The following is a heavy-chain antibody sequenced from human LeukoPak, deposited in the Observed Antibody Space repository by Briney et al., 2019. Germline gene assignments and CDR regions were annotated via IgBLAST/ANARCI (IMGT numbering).Heavy chain of an antibody. J-gene: IGHJ4*02. CDR1: GGSISSDY. D-gene: IGHD4-17*01. V-gene: IGHV4-59*01. CDR2: IYYSGST. Sequence: PSETLSLTCTVSGGSISSDYYNWIRQPPGKGLEWIGYIYYSGSTNYNPSLKSRVTISVDTSKNQFSLKLSSVTAADAAVYYCARAYGDLYYFDYWGQGTLLTVSS. CDR3: ARAYGDLYYFDY.